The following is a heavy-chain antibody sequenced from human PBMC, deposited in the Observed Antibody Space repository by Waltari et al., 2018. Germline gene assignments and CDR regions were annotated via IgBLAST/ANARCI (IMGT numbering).Heavy chain of an antibody. CDR3: ARGSQWARTWGNAFDI. Sequence: QVQLQESGSGLVKPSETLSLTCTVSGGSISGYYWSWIRHSPGKGLEWIGYMYYSGSTNYNPSLKSRVTISGDTAKNQLSLKLSSVTAADTAVYYCARGSQWARTWGNAFDIWGQGTRVTVSS. D-gene: IGHD1-26*01. CDR2: MYYSGST. J-gene: IGHJ3*02. CDR1: GGSISGYY. V-gene: IGHV4-59*01.